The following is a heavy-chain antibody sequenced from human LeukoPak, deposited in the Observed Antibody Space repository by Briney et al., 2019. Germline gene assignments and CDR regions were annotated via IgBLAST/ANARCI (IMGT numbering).Heavy chain of an antibody. CDR3: AKAPGGIVGY. Sequence: GGSLRLSCAASGFTFSNYAMRWVRQAPGKGLEWVSGISGSGDSTYYADSVKGRFTISRDNSKNTLYLQMNSLRAEDTAVYYCAKAPGGIVGYWGQGTLVTVSS. V-gene: IGHV3-23*01. CDR2: ISGSGDST. J-gene: IGHJ4*02. D-gene: IGHD3-16*01. CDR1: GFTFSNYA.